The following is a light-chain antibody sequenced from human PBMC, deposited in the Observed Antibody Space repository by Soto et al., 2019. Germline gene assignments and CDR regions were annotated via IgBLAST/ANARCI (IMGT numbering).Light chain of an antibody. J-gene: IGKJ3*01. CDR1: QSVSSSY. V-gene: IGKV3-20*01. CDR3: QQYGSQPLFT. Sequence: EIVLTQSPGTLSLSPGERATLSCRASQSVSSSYLAWYQQKPGQAPRLLIHGASSRATGIPDRFSGSGSGTDFTLTISRLEPEDFAVYYCQQYGSQPLFTFGPGTKVDIK. CDR2: GAS.